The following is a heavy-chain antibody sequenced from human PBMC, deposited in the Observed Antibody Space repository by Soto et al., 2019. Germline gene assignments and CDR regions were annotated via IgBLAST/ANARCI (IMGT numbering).Heavy chain of an antibody. D-gene: IGHD5-18*01. V-gene: IGHV1-3*01. J-gene: IGHJ4*02. CDR1: GYTFTSYA. Sequence: EASVKVYCKASGYTFTSYAMHWVRQAPGQRLEWMGWINAGNGNTKYSQKFQGRVTITRDTSASTAYMELSSLRSEDTAVYYCARVDTAMVTVNYFDYWGQGTLVTVSS. CDR2: INAGNGNT. CDR3: ARVDTAMVTVNYFDY.